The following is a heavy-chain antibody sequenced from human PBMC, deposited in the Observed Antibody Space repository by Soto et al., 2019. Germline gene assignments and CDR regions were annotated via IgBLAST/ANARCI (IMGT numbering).Heavy chain of an antibody. V-gene: IGHV4-59*01. CDR3: ARGPLYDFWSGYNFDY. Sequence: SETLSLTCTVSGGSISSYHWSWIRQPPGKGLEWIGYVYYSGSTNYNPSLKSRVTISVDTSKNQFSLKLSSVTAADTAVYYCARGPLYDFWSGYNFDYWGQGTLVTVSS. J-gene: IGHJ4*02. D-gene: IGHD3-3*01. CDR1: GGSISSYH. CDR2: VYYSGST.